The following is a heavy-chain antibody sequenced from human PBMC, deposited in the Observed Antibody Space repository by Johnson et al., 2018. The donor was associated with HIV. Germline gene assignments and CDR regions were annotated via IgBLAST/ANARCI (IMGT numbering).Heavy chain of an antibody. D-gene: IGHD1-1*01. V-gene: IGHV3-30*04. Sequence: QVQLVESGGGVVRPGGSLRLSCAASGFTFSSYAMHWVRQAPGKGLEWVAVISYDGSNKYYADSVKGRFTISRDNSKNTLYLQMNSLRAEDTAVYYCAKVSLEVGGTDDAFDIWGQGTMVTVSS. CDR3: AKVSLEVGGTDDAFDI. CDR2: ISYDGSNK. J-gene: IGHJ3*02. CDR1: GFTFSSYA.